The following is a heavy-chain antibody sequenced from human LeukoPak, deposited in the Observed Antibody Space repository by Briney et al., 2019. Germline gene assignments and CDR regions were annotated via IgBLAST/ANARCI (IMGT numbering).Heavy chain of an antibody. V-gene: IGHV5-51*01. CDR1: GYSFTSYW. CDR3: ARGYYYDSSGYYEVPFDY. CDR2: IYPGDSDT. J-gene: IGHJ4*02. D-gene: IGHD3-22*01. Sequence: ESLKISCKGSGYSFTSYWIGWVRQMPGKGLEWMGIIYPGDSDTRYSPSFQGQVTISADKSISTAYLQWSSLKASDTAMYYCARGYYYDSSGYYEVPFDYWGQGTLVTVSS.